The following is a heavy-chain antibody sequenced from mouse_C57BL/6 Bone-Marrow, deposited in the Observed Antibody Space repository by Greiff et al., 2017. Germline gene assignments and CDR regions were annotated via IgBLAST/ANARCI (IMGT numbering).Heavy chain of an antibody. Sequence: QVQLQQSGAELVKPGASVKMSCKASGYTFTSYWITWVKQRPGQGLEWIGDIYPGSGSTNYNEKFKGKATLTVDTSSSTAYMQLSSLTSEDSAVYYGARWGVGGGSDYAMDYWGQGTSVTVSS. CDR1: GYTFTSYW. J-gene: IGHJ4*01. V-gene: IGHV1-55*01. D-gene: IGHD1-1*02. CDR2: IYPGSGST. CDR3: ARWGVGGGSDYAMDY.